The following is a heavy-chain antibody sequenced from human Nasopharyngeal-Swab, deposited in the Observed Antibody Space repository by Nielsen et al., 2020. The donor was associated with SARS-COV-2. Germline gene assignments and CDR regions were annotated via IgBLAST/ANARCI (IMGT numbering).Heavy chain of an antibody. CDR2: IYYTGNT. CDR1: GGSIRSSSYY. CDR3: ARDRESSGYYQTFDY. V-gene: IGHV4-39*07. J-gene: IGHJ4*02. D-gene: IGHD3-22*01. Sequence: SETRSLTCTVSGGSIRSSSYYWGWIRQPPGKGLEWIGSIYYTGNTYYNPSLKSRLTMLIDTSNNQFSLKLNSVTAADTAVYYCARDRESSGYYQTFDYWGQGTLVTVSS.